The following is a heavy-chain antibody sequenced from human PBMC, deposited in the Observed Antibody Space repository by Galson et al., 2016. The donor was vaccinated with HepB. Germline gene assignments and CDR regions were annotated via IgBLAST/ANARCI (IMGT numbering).Heavy chain of an antibody. CDR1: GFTLTRYN. V-gene: IGHV3-21*01. CDR2: ISSGSSYI. J-gene: IGHJ3*02. Sequence: SLRLSCATSGFTLTRYNMNRVRQAPGKGLEWVSSISSGSSYIYYADSVKGRFTISRDNVKKSLYLQMNSLRPEDTAVYYCARVREQQLLDAFDIWGQGTMVTVSS. D-gene: IGHD6-13*01. CDR3: ARVREQQLLDAFDI.